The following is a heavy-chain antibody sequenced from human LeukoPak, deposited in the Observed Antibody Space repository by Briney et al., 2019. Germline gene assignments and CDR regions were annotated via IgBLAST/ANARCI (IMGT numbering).Heavy chain of an antibody. J-gene: IGHJ4*02. D-gene: IGHD1-26*01. CDR3: ARVVHLVGATTPFDY. Sequence: PSETLSLTCTVSGGSISSGGYYWSWIRQPLGKGLEWIGYIYHSGSTYYNPSLKSRVTISVDRSKNQFSLKLSSVTAADTAVYYCARVVHLVGATTPFDYWGQGTLVTVSS. V-gene: IGHV4-30-2*01. CDR2: IYHSGST. CDR1: GGSISSGGYY.